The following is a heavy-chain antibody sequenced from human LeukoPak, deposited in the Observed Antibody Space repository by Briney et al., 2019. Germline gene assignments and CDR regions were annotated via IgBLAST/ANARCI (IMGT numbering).Heavy chain of an antibody. Sequence: GESLKISCKGSGYDFPSYWIAWVRQVPGRGLEWMGLIYPGDSDTKYSPAFQGQVTISADKSINTAYLQWSSLKASDTAMYYCAREGTYYCSGGSCPSPNWFDPWGQGTLVTVSS. CDR1: GYDFPSYW. D-gene: IGHD2-15*01. J-gene: IGHJ5*02. CDR3: AREGTYYCSGGSCPSPNWFDP. CDR2: IYPGDSDT. V-gene: IGHV5-51*01.